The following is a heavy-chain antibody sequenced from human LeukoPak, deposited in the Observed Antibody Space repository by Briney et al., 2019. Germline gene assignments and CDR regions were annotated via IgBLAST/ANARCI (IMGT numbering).Heavy chain of an antibody. CDR3: AKDMGAGSGSPYYFDY. CDR1: GFTFSSYG. CDR2: VSYDGSNK. Sequence: PGGSLRLSCAASGFTFSSYGMHWVRQAPGKGLEWVAVVSYDGSNKYYADSVKGRFTISRDNSKNTLYLQMNSLRAEDTAVYYCAKDMGAGSGSPYYFDYWGQGTLVTVSS. D-gene: IGHD3-10*01. V-gene: IGHV3-30*18. J-gene: IGHJ4*02.